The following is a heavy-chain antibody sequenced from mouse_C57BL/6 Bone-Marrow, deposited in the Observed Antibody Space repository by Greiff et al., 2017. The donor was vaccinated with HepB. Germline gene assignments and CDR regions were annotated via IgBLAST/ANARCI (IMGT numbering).Heavy chain of an antibody. J-gene: IGHJ1*03. CDR1: GFTFNTYA. V-gene: IGHV10-3*01. Sequence: DVMLVESGGGLVQPKGSLKLSCAASGFTFNTYAMHWVRQAPGKGLEWVARIRSKSSNYATYYADSVKDRFTISRDDSQSMLYLQMNNLKTEDTAMYYCVRDYGSSLYWYFDVWGTGTTVTVSS. CDR2: IRSKSSNYAT. CDR3: VRDYGSSLYWYFDV. D-gene: IGHD1-1*01.